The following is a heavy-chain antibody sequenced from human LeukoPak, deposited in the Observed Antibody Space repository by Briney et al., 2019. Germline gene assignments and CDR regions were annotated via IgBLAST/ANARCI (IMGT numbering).Heavy chain of an antibody. D-gene: IGHD4/OR15-4a*01. CDR3: ARRAGAYSHPYDY. CDR2: IYSDNT. J-gene: IGHJ4*02. V-gene: IGHV3-53*01. CDR1: GFTVSSNS. Sequence: WGSLRLSCTVSGFTVSSNSMSWVRQAPGKGLEWVSFIYSDNTHYSDSVKGRFTISRDNSKNTLYLQMNSLRAEDTAVYYCARRAGAYSHPYDYWGQETLVTVSS.